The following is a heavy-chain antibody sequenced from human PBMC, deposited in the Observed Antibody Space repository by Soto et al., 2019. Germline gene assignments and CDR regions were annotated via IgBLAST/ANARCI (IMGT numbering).Heavy chain of an antibody. CDR3: AKSQPSLYYMDV. CDR1: GFILSNYA. J-gene: IGHJ6*03. Sequence: EVQVLESGGGLVQPGGSLRLSCVGSGFILSNYARAWVRQAPGKGLEWVSGFGGSGGTYYADSVKGRYTISRDNSKNTLYLQMNSLRVEDTTVYYCAKSQPSLYYMDVWGKGTAVTVSS. CDR2: FGGSGGT. V-gene: IGHV3-23*01.